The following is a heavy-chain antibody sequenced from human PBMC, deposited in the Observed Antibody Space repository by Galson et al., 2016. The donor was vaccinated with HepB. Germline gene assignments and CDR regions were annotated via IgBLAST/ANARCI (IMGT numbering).Heavy chain of an antibody. V-gene: IGHV4-30-2*01. CDR1: GGSISSNDYS. J-gene: IGHJ5*02. CDR2: IYHSGST. D-gene: IGHD4-17*01. Sequence: TLSLTCAVSGGSISSNDYSWSWIRQPPGKGLEWIGYIYHSGSTYYNPSLKSRVTISVDRFKNQFSLKLSSVTAADTAVYYCARRPRGDYFNNCFHPWGQGTLVTVFS. CDR3: ARRPRGDYFNNCFHP.